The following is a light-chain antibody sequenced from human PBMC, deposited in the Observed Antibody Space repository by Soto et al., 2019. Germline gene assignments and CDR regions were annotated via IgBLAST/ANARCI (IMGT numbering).Light chain of an antibody. J-gene: IGLJ1*01. CDR2: DVS. V-gene: IGLV2-14*01. CDR3: SSYTSSSTPSV. Sequence: QSALTQPASVSGSPGQSITISCTGTSSDVGGYNYVYWYQQHPGKAPKLMIYDVSNRPSGVSNRFSGSNSGNTASLTISGLQAEDEADYFCSSYTSSSTPSVFGTGTKLTVL. CDR1: SSDVGGYNY.